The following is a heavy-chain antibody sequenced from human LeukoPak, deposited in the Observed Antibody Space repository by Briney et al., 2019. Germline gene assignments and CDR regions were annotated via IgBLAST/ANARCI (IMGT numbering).Heavy chain of an antibody. Sequence: PSETLSLTCTVSGGSISSSSYYWGWIRQPPGKGLEWIGSIYYSGSTYYNPSLKSRVTISVDTSKSQFSLKLSSVTAADTAVYYCARVTRARRTFYYYYYMDVWGKGTTVTVSS. CDR1: GGSISSSSYY. D-gene: IGHD1-14*01. J-gene: IGHJ6*03. CDR3: ARVTRARRTFYYYYYMDV. CDR2: IYYSGST. V-gene: IGHV4-39*07.